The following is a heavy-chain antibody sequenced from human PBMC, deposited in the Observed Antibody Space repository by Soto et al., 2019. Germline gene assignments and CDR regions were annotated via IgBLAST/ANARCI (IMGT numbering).Heavy chain of an antibody. CDR3: SGGVGDAF. V-gene: IGHV3-7*04. CDR2: VNQDGSQK. Sequence: GGSLRLSCAISESTVSRDWMNWVRQAPGKGLEWVAHVNQDGSQKYYVDSVKGRFTISRDNAKKSLYLQMNSLRAGDTAIYYCSGGVGDAFWGQGTQVTVSS. D-gene: IGHD1-26*01. CDR1: ESTVSRDW. J-gene: IGHJ4*02.